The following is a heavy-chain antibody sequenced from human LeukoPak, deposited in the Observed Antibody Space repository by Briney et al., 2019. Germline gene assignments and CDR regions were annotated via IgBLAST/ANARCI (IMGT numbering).Heavy chain of an antibody. V-gene: IGHV4-39*07. CDR3: ARGGPKYYFDY. CDR1: GGSISSSSYY. J-gene: IGHJ4*02. CDR2: IYYSGST. Sequence: SETVSLTCTVTGGSISSSSYYWGWIRQPPGKGLEWIGSIYYSGSTYYNPSLKSRVTISVDTSKNQFSLKLSSVTAADTAVYYCARGGPKYYFDYWGQGTLVTVSS.